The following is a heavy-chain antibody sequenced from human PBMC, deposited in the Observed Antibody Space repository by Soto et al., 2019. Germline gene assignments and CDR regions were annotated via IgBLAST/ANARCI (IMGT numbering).Heavy chain of an antibody. D-gene: IGHD5-12*01. CDR2: INHSGSA. CDR1: GWTFSDYI. J-gene: IGHJ4*02. CDR3: ARQISGYDYGAFDY. V-gene: IGHV4-34*08. Sequence: SETLSLTCDVYGWTFSDYIWTWIRQTPGKGLQWIGQINHSGSANYNPSLKSRVTISVHTSSSQFSLELSSVTAADTAVYYCARQISGYDYGAFDYWGQGTLVTVS.